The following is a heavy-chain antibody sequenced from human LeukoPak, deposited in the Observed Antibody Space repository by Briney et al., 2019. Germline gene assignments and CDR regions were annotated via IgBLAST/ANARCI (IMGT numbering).Heavy chain of an antibody. J-gene: IGHJ4*02. CDR3: AKDVRFFVY. V-gene: IGHV3-23*01. CDR1: GFVVSSNY. CDR2: ISGSGGST. Sequence: GGSLRLSCAASGFVVSSNYMSWVRQAPGKGLEWVSAISGSGGSTYYADSVKGRFTISRDNSKNTLYLQMNSLRAEDTAVYYCAKDVRFFVYWGQGTLVTVSS. D-gene: IGHD3-16*02.